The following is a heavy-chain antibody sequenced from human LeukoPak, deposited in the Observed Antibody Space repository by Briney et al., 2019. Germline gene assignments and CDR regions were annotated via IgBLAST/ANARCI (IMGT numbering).Heavy chain of an antibody. CDR1: GFTFGEHV. V-gene: IGHV3-49*04. J-gene: IGHJ6*03. CDR2: IRSRTIHGTT. Sequence: GGSLRLSCTASGFTFGEHVVSWVRQAPGKGLEWVGLIRSRTIHGTTENAGAVEGRFTFSRDDSKSIAYLQMNSLKTEDTAVYYCTREDLYYYYMDVWGKGTTVTVSS. CDR3: TREDLYYYYMDV.